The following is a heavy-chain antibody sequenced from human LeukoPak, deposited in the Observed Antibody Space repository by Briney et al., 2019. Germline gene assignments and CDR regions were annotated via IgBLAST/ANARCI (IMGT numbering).Heavy chain of an antibody. Sequence: SETLSLTCTVSGVSISSYYWSWIRQPPGKGLEWIGYIYYSGSTNYNPSLKSRVTISVDTSKNQFSLKLSSVTAADTAVYYCARSSIVVVPVTYYFDYWGQGTLVTVSS. CDR1: GVSISSYY. CDR2: IYYSGST. CDR3: ARSSIVVVPVTYYFDY. D-gene: IGHD2-2*01. V-gene: IGHV4-59*08. J-gene: IGHJ4*02.